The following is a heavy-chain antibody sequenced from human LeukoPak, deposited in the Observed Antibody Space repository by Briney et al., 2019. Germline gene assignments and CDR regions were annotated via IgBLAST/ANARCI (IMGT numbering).Heavy chain of an antibody. CDR3: ASSRYDSSGYYGIIGY. Sequence: PGGSLRLSCEASGFTFTSYAMNWVRQAPGKGLEWVSFISRSSNYKYYADSVKGRFTISRDNAKNSLYLQMNSLRAEDTALYYCASSRYDSSGYYGIIGYWGQGTLVTVSS. CDR2: ISRSSNYK. CDR1: GFTFTSYA. D-gene: IGHD3-22*01. J-gene: IGHJ4*02. V-gene: IGHV3-21*01.